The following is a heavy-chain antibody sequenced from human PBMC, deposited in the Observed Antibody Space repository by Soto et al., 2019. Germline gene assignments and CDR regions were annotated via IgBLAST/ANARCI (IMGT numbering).Heavy chain of an antibody. V-gene: IGHV3-73*02. Sequence: EVQLVESGGGLVQPGGSLKVSCEASGFNFNDSAIHWVRQASGKGLEWVGRIRSKANTYATTYAASVKGRFIISRDDSKNTAYLQMNSLKIDDTAVYYCSRKVDCAADRPSHFYGMDVWGHGTTVTVSS. CDR3: SRKVDCAADRPSHFYGMDV. CDR2: IRSKANTYAT. J-gene: IGHJ6*02. CDR1: GFNFNDSA. D-gene: IGHD6-13*01.